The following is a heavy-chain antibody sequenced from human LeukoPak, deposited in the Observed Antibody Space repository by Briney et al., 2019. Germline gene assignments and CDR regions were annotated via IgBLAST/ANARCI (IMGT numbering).Heavy chain of an antibody. Sequence: GESLKISCKGSGHSFTSYWIGWVRQMPGKGLEWMGIIYPGDSDTRYSPSFQGQVTISADKSISTAYLQWSSLKASDTAMYYCASSSIAAAGTLSPDDAFDIWGQGTMVTVSS. V-gene: IGHV5-51*01. J-gene: IGHJ3*02. CDR2: IYPGDSDT. CDR3: ASSSIAAAGTLSPDDAFDI. D-gene: IGHD6-13*01. CDR1: GHSFTSYW.